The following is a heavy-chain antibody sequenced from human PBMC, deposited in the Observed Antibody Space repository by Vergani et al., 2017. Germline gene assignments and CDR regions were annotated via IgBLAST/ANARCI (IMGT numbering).Heavy chain of an antibody. CDR2: MSYDGSNK. J-gene: IGHJ4*02. CDR3: ARDQGGYYDSSGYYFDY. CDR1: GFTFSSYG. D-gene: IGHD3-22*01. V-gene: IGHV3-30*03. Sequence: QVQLVESGGGVVQPGRSLRLSCAASGFTFSSYGMHWVRQAPGKGLEWVAIMSYDGSNKYYADSVKGRFTISRDNSKNTLYLQMNSLRAEDTAVYYCARDQGGYYDSSGYYFDYWGQGTLVTVSS.